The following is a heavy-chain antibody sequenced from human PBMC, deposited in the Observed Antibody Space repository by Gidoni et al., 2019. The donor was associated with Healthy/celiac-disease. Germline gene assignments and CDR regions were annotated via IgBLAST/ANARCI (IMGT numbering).Heavy chain of an antibody. Sequence: QVQLQQWGAGLLKPSETLSLTCAVYGGSFSGYYWSWIRQPPGKGLEWIGEINHSGSTNYNPSLKSRVTISVDTSKNQFSLKLSSVTAADTAVYYCARGPGPGTTPSSYWGQGTLVTVSS. D-gene: IGHD1-7*01. CDR1: GGSFSGYY. J-gene: IGHJ4*02. V-gene: IGHV4-34*01. CDR3: ARGPGPGTTPSSY. CDR2: INHSGST.